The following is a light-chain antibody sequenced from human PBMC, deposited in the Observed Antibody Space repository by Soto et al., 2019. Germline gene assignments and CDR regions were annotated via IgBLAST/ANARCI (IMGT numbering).Light chain of an antibody. V-gene: IGLV4-69*01. Sequence: QSVLTQSPSASASPGASVKLTCTLSSGHSDYAIAWHQQQPEKGLRYLMKVTSDGSHTKGDGIPDRFSGSSSGADRYLTISSLRSDDEADYYCQAWGTGGVFGGGTKLTVL. CDR2: VTSDGSH. J-gene: IGLJ3*02. CDR1: SGHSDYA. CDR3: QAWGTGGV.